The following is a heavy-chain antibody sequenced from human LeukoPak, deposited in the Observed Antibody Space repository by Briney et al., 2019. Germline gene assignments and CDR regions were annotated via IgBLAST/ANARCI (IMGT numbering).Heavy chain of an antibody. CDR2: ISWNSGSI. V-gene: IGHV3-9*01. J-gene: IGHJ4*02. Sequence: GGSLRLSCAGSGFTFDDYGMHWVRQAPGKGLEWVSGISWNSGSIGYADSVKGRFTISRDNAKNSLYLQMNSLRAEDTALYYCAKGRRSRVSSSTDYWDQGTLVTVSS. CDR3: AKGRRSRVSSSTDY. D-gene: IGHD6-6*01. CDR1: GFTFDDYG.